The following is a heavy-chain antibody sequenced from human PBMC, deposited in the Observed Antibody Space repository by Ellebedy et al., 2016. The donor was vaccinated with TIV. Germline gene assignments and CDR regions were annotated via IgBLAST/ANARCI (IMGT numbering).Heavy chain of an antibody. Sequence: PGGSLRLSCAGSGFNFGDYSMNWVRQAPGKGLEWISYINAGGERIYYADSVKGRFTLSRDNASNILYLHMNSLRDEDTAVYYCASRAASWYSDNNWFDPWGQGSPVTVSS. J-gene: IGHJ5*02. V-gene: IGHV3-48*02. CDR3: ASRAASWYSDNNWFDP. CDR1: GFNFGDYS. D-gene: IGHD6-13*01. CDR2: INAGGERI.